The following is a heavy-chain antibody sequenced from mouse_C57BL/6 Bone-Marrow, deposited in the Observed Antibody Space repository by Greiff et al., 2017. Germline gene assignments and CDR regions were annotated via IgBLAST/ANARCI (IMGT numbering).Heavy chain of an antibody. Sequence: VQVVESGAELVKPGASVKVSCKASGYTFTSYWMHWVKQRPGQGLEWIGRIHPSDSDTNYNQKFKGKATLTVDKSSSTAYMQLSSLTSEDSAVYYCAIHPCSYWYFDVWGTGTTVTVSS. CDR3: AIHPCSYWYFDV. CDR1: GYTFTSYW. V-gene: IGHV1-74*01. J-gene: IGHJ1*03. CDR2: IHPSDSDT.